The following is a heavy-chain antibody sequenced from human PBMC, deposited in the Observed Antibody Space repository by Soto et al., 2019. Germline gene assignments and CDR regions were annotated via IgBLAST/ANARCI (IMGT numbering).Heavy chain of an antibody. D-gene: IGHD1-1*01. J-gene: IGHJ4*02. V-gene: IGHV3-72*01. CDR1: GFTFSDHY. CDR3: IRPMTGTTRGFDY. CDR2: SRNKANSYTT. Sequence: VQLVESGGGLVQPGGSLRLSCAVSGFTFSDHYMDWVCQAPGKGLEWVGRSRNKANSYTTEYAASVKGRFTISRDDSENSLYLQMDSLKTEDTAVYFCIRPMTGTTRGFDYWGQGTLVTVSS.